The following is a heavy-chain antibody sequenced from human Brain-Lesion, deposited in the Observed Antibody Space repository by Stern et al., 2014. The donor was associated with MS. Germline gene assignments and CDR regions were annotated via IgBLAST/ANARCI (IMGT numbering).Heavy chain of an antibody. CDR2: IYYSGFT. J-gene: IGHJ4*02. CDR1: GGSISSSTYY. Sequence: VQLVESGPGLVKPSETLSLTCTVSGGSISSSTYYWAWIRQPPGKGLEWIGNIYYSGFTYYNPSLKSRVTISVDMSKTHFSLKLSSVTAADTAIYYCARHDSVPRPSQLYSARDRGPGYFDYWGQGTLVTVSS. D-gene: IGHD1-26*01. CDR3: ARHDSVPRPSQLYSARDRGPGYFDY. V-gene: IGHV4-39*01.